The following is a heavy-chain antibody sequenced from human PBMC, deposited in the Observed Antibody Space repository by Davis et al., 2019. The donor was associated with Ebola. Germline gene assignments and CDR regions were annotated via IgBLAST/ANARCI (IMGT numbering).Heavy chain of an antibody. D-gene: IGHD1-1*01. CDR3: ARAQFPTTSDH. CDR2: INPHNGNT. Sequence: GESLKISCKASGYTFTSYGISWVRQAPGQGLEWMGWINPHNGNTNYAQNVQGRVIMTSDTATTTAYMEVGSLRSDDTAVYYCARAQFPTTSDHWGQGTLVTVSS. J-gene: IGHJ4*02. V-gene: IGHV1-18*04. CDR1: GYTFTSYG.